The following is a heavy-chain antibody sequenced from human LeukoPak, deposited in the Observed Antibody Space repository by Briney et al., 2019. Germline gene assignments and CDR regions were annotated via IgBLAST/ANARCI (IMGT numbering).Heavy chain of an antibody. D-gene: IGHD6-6*01. CDR1: GFSFDDLG. J-gene: IGHJ6*03. CDR3: ARAVCPTIKFCDSSYFMDV. V-gene: IGHV3-20*04. CDR2: INLNGAST. Sequence: GGSLRLSCAASGFSFDDLGMTWVRQAPGKGLDWVAGINLNGASTGYADSVRGRFTISRDNAKNSLYLQMNSLRAEDTALYYCARAVCPTIKFCDSSYFMDVWGKGTTVNVS.